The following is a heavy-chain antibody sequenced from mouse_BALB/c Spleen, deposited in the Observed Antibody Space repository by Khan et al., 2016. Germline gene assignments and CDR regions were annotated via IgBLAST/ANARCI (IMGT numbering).Heavy chain of an antibody. CDR1: GYTFTNYG. D-gene: IGHD1-1*01. CDR3: ARYRYYYGSSRYFDV. J-gene: IGHJ1*01. CDR2: INTYSGES. Sequence: QIQLVQSGPELEKPGKTVKISCKASGYTFTNYGMNWVKQAPGKGLKWMGWINTYSGESTYADDFKGRFAFSLETSANTAYLQINNLKNEDQATYFGARYRYYYGSSRYFDVWGAGTTVTVSS. V-gene: IGHV9-1*02.